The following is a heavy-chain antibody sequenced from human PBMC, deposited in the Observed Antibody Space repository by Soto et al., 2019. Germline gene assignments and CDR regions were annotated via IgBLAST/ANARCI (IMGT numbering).Heavy chain of an antibody. J-gene: IGHJ4*02. CDR2: IYSSGST. V-gene: IGHV4-59*08. CDR1: GGSISGYY. Sequence: SETLSLTCTVSGGSISGYYWRWIRQPPGKGLEWIGYIYSSGSTNYNPSLQSRVTISVDTSKNQFSLKLSSVTAADTAVYHCARLACSSTRCFTYFAYWGQGALVTVSS. CDR3: ARLACSSTRCFTYFAY. D-gene: IGHD2-2*02.